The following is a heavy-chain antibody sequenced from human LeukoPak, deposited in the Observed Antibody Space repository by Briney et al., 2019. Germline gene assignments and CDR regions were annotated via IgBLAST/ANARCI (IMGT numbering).Heavy chain of an antibody. V-gene: IGHV1-18*01. CDR3: AAPLCSGGSCYSGEYFRH. Sequence: ASVKVSCKASGYTFTSYGISWVRQAPGQGLEGMGWISAYNGNTNYAQKLQGRVTMTTDTSTSTAYMELRSLRSDDTAVYYCAAPLCSGGSCYSGEYFRHWGQGTLVTVSS. J-gene: IGHJ1*01. CDR2: ISAYNGNT. D-gene: IGHD2-15*01. CDR1: GYTFTSYG.